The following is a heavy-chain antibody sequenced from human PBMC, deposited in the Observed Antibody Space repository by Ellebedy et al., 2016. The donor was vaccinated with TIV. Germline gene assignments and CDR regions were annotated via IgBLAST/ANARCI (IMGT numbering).Heavy chain of an antibody. D-gene: IGHD2-2*01. CDR1: GGSFSGYY. CDR3: ARGYRRLGPKYQLPYGP. V-gene: IGHV4-34*01. CDR2: INHSGST. Sequence: GSLRLSCAVYGGSFSGYYWSWIRQPPGKGLEWIGEINHSGSTNYNPSLKSRVTVSVDTSKNQFSLKLSSVTAADTAVYYCARGYRRLGPKYQLPYGPWGQGTLVTVS. J-gene: IGHJ5*02.